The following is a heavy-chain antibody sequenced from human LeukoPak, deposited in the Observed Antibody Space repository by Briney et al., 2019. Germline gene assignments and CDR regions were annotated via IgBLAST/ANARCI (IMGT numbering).Heavy chain of an antibody. D-gene: IGHD4-11*01. CDR1: GYTFTSYG. CDR3: ARDQAATNTQVRFCLD. J-gene: IGHJ4*02. CDR2: ISAYNGNT. Sequence: ASVKVSCKASGYTFTSYGICWVRQAPGQGLEWMGWISAYNGNTNFAQKLQGRVTMTTDTSTSTAYMDLRSLRSDDTAVYYCARDQAATNTQVRFCLDWGQGTLVTVSS. V-gene: IGHV1-18*01.